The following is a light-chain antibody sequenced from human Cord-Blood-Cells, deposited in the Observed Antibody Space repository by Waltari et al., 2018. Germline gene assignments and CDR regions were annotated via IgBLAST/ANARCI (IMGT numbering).Light chain of an antibody. V-gene: IGKV3-20*01. CDR1: QSVSSSH. J-gene: IGKJ2*01. CDR3: QQYGSSPQT. Sequence: EIVLTQSPGTLSLSPGERATLSCRASQSVSSSHLAWYQQKPGQPPRLLIYGASSRATGIPDRFSGSGSGTDFTLTISRLEPEDFAVYYCQQYGSSPQTFGQGTKLEIK. CDR2: GAS.